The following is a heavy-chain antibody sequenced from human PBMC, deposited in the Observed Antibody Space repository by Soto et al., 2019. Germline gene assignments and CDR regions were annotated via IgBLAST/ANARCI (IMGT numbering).Heavy chain of an antibody. CDR3: ARSSGSYGTFDY. Sequence: PGGSLRLSCAASGFTFSSYGMHWVRQAPGKGLEWVAVIWYDGSNKYYADSVKGRFTISRDNSKNTLYLQMNSLRAEDTAVYYCARSSGSYGTFDYWGQGTLVTVSS. V-gene: IGHV3-33*01. J-gene: IGHJ4*02. D-gene: IGHD1-26*01. CDR1: GFTFSSYG. CDR2: IWYDGSNK.